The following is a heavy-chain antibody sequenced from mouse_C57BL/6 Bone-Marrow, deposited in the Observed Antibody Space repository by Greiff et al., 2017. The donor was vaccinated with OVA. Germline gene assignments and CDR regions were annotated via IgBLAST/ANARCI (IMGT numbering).Heavy chain of an antibody. J-gene: IGHJ2*01. CDR2: IDPSDSYT. CDR3: ARVPPYSNYVDYFDY. CDR1: GYTFTSYW. V-gene: IGHV1-59*01. D-gene: IGHD2-5*01. Sequence: VKVQQPGAELVRPGTSVKLSCKASGYTFTSYWMHWVKQRPGQGLEWIGVIDPSDSYTNYNQKFKGKATLTVDTSSSTAYMQLSSLTSEDSAVYYCARVPPYSNYVDYFDYWGQGTTLTVSS.